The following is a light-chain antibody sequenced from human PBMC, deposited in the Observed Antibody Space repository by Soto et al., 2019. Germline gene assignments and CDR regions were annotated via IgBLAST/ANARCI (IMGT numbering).Light chain of an antibody. CDR3: QQSYSSLVT. Sequence: IEMTQSPPSLSASVGDRVTITCRASQTIATYLSWFQHKSGRAPKLLIYTSSSVNSGVSSRFRGSGSGTDFTLTINDVQPEDSATYYCQQSYSSLVTFGAGTKVDIK. J-gene: IGKJ4*01. CDR1: QTIATY. V-gene: IGKV1-39*01. CDR2: TSS.